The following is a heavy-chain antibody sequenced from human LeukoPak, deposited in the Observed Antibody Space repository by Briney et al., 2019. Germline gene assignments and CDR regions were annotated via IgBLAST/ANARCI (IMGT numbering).Heavy chain of an antibody. D-gene: IGHD3-10*01. V-gene: IGHV4-59*01. J-gene: IGHJ5*02. CDR3: ARYRRGTGSAHSGDP. CDR2: IYSSGST. CDR1: GGSISGYY. Sequence: PSETLSLTCTVSGGSISGYYWSWIRQPPGKGLEWVAYIYSSGSTNYNPSLKSRVTISVDTSKNQFSLKLSSVTAADTAVYYCARYRRGTGSAHSGDPWGQGVLVTVSP.